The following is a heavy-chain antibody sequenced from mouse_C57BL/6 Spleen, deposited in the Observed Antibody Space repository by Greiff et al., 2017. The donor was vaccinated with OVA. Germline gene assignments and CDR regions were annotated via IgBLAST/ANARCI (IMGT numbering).Heavy chain of an antibody. CDR1: GYTFTDYE. CDR3: TRRDGYYDYYAMDY. D-gene: IGHD2-3*01. Sequence: ESGAELVRPGASVTLSCKASGYTFTDYEMHWVKQTPVHGLEWIGAIDPETGGTAYNQKFKGKAILTADKSSSTAYMELRSLTSEDSAVYYCTRRDGYYDYYAMDYWGQGTSVTVSS. J-gene: IGHJ4*01. V-gene: IGHV1-15*01. CDR2: IDPETGGT.